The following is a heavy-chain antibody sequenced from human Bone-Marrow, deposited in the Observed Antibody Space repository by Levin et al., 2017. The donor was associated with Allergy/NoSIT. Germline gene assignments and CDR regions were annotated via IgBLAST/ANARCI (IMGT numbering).Heavy chain of an antibody. Sequence: GESLKISCAASGFTFSSYSMNWVRQAPGKGLEWVSSISSSSSYIYYADSVKGRFTISRDNAKNSLYLQMNSLRAEDTAVYYCARAREYCSSTSCYRDAFDIWGQGTMVTVSS. D-gene: IGHD2-2*01. V-gene: IGHV3-21*01. CDR2: ISSSSSYI. CDR3: ARAREYCSSTSCYRDAFDI. CDR1: GFTFSSYS. J-gene: IGHJ3*02.